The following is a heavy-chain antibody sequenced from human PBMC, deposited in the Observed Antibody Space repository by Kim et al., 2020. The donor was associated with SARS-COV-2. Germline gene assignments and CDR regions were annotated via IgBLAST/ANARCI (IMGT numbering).Heavy chain of an antibody. CDR2: MSSSGSTI. J-gene: IGHJ4*02. CDR1: GFSFSDYY. Sequence: GGSLRLSCAASGFSFSDYYMSWVRQAPGKGLDWLSYMSSSGSTIYYADSVKGRFTISRDNAKNSLYLQMNSLRAEDTAVYYCARSIYIAATGPFDYWGQGTLVTVSS. V-gene: IGHV3-11*01. D-gene: IGHD6-13*01. CDR3: ARSIYIAATGPFDY.